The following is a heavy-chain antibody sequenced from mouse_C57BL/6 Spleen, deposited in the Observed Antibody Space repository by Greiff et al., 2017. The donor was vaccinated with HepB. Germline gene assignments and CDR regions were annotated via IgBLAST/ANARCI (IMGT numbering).Heavy chain of an antibody. J-gene: IGHJ2*01. CDR3: ARQALYGSRGGFDY. V-gene: IGHV1-55*01. Sequence: QVQLQQPGAELVKPGASVKMSCKASGYTFTSYWITWVKQRPGQGLEWIGDIYPGSGSTNYNEKFKSKATLTVDPSSSTAYMQLSSLTSEDSAVYYCARQALYGSRGGFDYWGQGTTLTVSS. CDR1: GYTFTSYW. D-gene: IGHD1-1*01. CDR2: IYPGSGST.